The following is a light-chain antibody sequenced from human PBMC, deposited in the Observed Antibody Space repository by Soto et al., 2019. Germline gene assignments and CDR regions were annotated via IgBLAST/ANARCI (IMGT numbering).Light chain of an antibody. Sequence: DIQMTQSPSSLSASVGDRVTITCRASQSISSYLNWYQQKPGKAPKLLIYAASSLQSGVPSRFSGSGSGTDFTLTISSLQPEDFATYYCQQRYSTTWTFGQETKLDIK. CDR3: QQRYSTTWT. CDR2: AAS. CDR1: QSISSY. J-gene: IGKJ1*01. V-gene: IGKV1-39*01.